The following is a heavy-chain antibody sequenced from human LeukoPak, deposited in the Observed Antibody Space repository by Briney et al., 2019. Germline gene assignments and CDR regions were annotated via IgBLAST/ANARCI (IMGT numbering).Heavy chain of an antibody. V-gene: IGHV3-23*01. CDR1: AFTFSSYA. J-gene: IGHJ4*02. D-gene: IGHD6-19*01. CDR2: ISDSGGST. Sequence: GGSLRLSCAASAFTFSSYAMSWVRQAPGKGLEWVSTISDSGGSTYYADSVKGRFTISRDNSKNTLYLQMNSLRGEDTAVYYCAKESAEVPGRVADYYWGQGTLVTVSS. CDR3: AKESAEVPGRVADYY.